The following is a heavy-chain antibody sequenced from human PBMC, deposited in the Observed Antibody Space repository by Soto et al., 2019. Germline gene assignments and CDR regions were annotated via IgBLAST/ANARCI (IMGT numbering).Heavy chain of an antibody. D-gene: IGHD3-3*01. J-gene: IGHJ4*02. CDR1: GFTFSSYA. CDR2: ISYDGSNK. CDR3: ARDKGDVRFLEWSYYFDF. Sequence: QVQLVESGGGVVQPGRSLRLSCAASGFTFSSYAMHWVRQAPGKGLEWVAVISYDGSNKYYADSVKGRFTISRDNSKNTLYRQMNSLRAEDTAVYYGARDKGDVRFLEWSYYFDFWGQGTLVTVSS. V-gene: IGHV3-30-3*01.